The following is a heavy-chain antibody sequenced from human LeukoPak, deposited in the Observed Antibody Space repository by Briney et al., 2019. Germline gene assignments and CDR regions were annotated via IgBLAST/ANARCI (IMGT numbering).Heavy chain of an antibody. J-gene: IGHJ4*02. CDR1: GFTVSSNY. CDR2: IYSGGST. V-gene: IGHV3-53*05. CDR3: AKSLAEAHTYFDY. Sequence: GGSLRLSCAASGFTVSSNYMSWVRQAPGKGLEWVSVIYSGGSTYYAVSVKGRFTISRDNSKNTLYLQMTSLRAQDTAVYYCAKSLAEAHTYFDYWGQGTLVTVSS.